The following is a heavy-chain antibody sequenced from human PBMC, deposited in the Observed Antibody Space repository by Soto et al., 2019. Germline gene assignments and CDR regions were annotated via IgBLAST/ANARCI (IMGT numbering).Heavy chain of an antibody. Sequence: EVQLLESGGGLVQPGGSLRLSCAASGFTFSSYAMSWVRQAPGKGLEWVSVISGSGGYTYYADSVKGRFTISRDNCKNTLYLQMNSLRAEDTAVYYCAKWTVVVVAATRGGYFDYWGQGTLVTVSS. J-gene: IGHJ4*02. CDR1: GFTFSSYA. V-gene: IGHV3-23*01. CDR2: ISGSGGYT. D-gene: IGHD2-15*01. CDR3: AKWTVVVVAATRGGYFDY.